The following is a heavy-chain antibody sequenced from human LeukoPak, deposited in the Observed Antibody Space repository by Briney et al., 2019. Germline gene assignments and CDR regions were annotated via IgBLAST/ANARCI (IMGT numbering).Heavy chain of an antibody. Sequence: PGGSLRLSCAASGFTSSSYSMNWVRQAPGKGLEWVSSISSSSSYIYYADSVKGRFTISRDNAKNSLYLQMNSLRAEDTAVYYCASLGVVVAALNWFDPWGQGTLVTVSS. CDR2: ISSSSSYI. CDR1: GFTSSSYS. V-gene: IGHV3-21*01. CDR3: ASLGVVVAALNWFDP. D-gene: IGHD2-15*01. J-gene: IGHJ5*02.